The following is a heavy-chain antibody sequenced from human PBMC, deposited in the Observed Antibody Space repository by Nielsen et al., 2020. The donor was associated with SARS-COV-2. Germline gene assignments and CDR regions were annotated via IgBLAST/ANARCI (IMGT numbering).Heavy chain of an antibody. CDR3: ARANGWYYFDY. CDR2: IVVGSGNT. J-gene: IGHJ4*02. D-gene: IGHD6-19*01. Sequence: SVKVSCKASGFTFTSSAVQWVRQARGQRLEWIGWIVVGSGNTNYAQKFQGRVTITRDTSASTAYMELSSLRSEDTAVYYCARANGWYYFDYWGQGTLVTVSS. V-gene: IGHV1-58*01. CDR1: GFTFTSSA.